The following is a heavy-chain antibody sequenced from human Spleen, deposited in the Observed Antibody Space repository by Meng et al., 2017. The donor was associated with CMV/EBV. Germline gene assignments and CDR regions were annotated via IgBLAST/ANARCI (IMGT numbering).Heavy chain of an antibody. CDR1: GFTVSSNH. Sequence: CAASGFTVSSNHMRWVRQAPGQGLEWVSLIYSGGATYYADSVKGRFTISRDNSKNTLYLQMNSLRAEDTAVFYCARGGINTAMATGFWGQGTLVTVSS. CDR2: IYSGGAT. J-gene: IGHJ4*02. D-gene: IGHD5-18*01. CDR3: ARGGINTAMATGF. V-gene: IGHV3-66*02.